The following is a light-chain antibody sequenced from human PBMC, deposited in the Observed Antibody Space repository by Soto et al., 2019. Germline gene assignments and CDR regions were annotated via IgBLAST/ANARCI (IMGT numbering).Light chain of an antibody. CDR3: QQYISYPYT. Sequence: GDRVTITCRASQTPTTLLAWYQQKPGTAPKLLIYDASSLEGGVPSRFSASGSGTEFTLTISSLQPDDLATYYCQQYISYPYTFGQGTKVEIK. V-gene: IGKV1-5*01. J-gene: IGKJ2*01. CDR2: DAS. CDR1: QTPTTL.